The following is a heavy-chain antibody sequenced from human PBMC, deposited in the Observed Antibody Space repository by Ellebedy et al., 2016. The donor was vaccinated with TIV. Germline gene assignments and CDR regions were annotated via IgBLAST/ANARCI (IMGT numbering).Heavy chain of an antibody. D-gene: IGHD3-3*01. CDR1: GFSLSDYG. Sequence: GESLKISCAASGFSLSDYGMNWVRQAPGQGLEWLSHITVSGGSRYYSDSVEGRFYISSDSGRNSLFLEMNSLRDEDTAVYFCARSRFGAQDHDQWGQGTLVTVSS. CDR3: ARSRFGAQDHDQ. V-gene: IGHV3-48*02. CDR2: ITVSGGSR. J-gene: IGHJ4*02.